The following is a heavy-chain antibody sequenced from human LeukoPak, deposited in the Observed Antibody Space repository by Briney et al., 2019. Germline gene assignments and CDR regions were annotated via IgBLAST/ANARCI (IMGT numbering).Heavy chain of an antibody. D-gene: IGHD5-18*01. Sequence: SETLSLTCTVSGGSISSSSYYWGWIRQPPGKGLEWIGSIYYSGSTYYNPSLKSRVTISVDTSKNQFSLKLSSVTAADTAVYYCARAQPFGGYSYYWYFDLWGRGTLVTVSS. V-gene: IGHV4-39*07. CDR1: GGSISSSSYY. J-gene: IGHJ2*01. CDR2: IYYSGST. CDR3: ARAQPFGGYSYYWYFDL.